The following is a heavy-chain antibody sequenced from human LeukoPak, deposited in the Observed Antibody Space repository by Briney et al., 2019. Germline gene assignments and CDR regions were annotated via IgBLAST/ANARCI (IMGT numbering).Heavy chain of an antibody. CDR2: IYPGDSDT. V-gene: IGHV5-51*01. J-gene: IGHJ4*02. Sequence: GESLKISCKGSGYIFTSYWIGWVRQMPGKGLEWMGIIYPGDSDTRYSPSFQGHVTISADTSISTLYLHWSSLQPSDTAIYFCARHGPEIVVVPASIPLDYWGKGTLVTVSS. CDR3: ARHGPEIVVVPASIPLDY. CDR1: GYIFTSYW. D-gene: IGHD2-2*01.